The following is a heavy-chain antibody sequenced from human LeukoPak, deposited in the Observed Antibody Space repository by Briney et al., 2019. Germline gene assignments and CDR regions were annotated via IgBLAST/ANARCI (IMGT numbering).Heavy chain of an antibody. V-gene: IGHV3-23*01. J-gene: IGHJ4*02. CDR1: GFTFSSHG. CDR2: ISISGDRL. D-gene: IGHD3-10*01. Sequence: GGSLRFSCAASGFTFSSHGMSWVRQAPGKGLEWVSAISISGDRLYYADSVKGRFIISRDNSKNTLYLQMNSLRAEDTAVYYCAKEIRPNDSWGQGTLVTVSS. CDR3: AKEIRPNDS.